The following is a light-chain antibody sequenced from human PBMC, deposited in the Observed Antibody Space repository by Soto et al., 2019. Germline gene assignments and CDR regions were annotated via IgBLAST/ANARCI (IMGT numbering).Light chain of an antibody. CDR2: DVN. CDR3: CSYAGAYTYV. CDR1: SSDVGGYNY. V-gene: IGLV2-11*01. Sequence: QSVLTQPRSVSGSPGHSVTIPCAGTSSDVGGYNYVSWYQHHPGKAPKLMICDVNKRPSGVPDRFSGSKSGNTASLTISGLQAEDEADYYCCSYAGAYTYVFGTGTKLTVL. J-gene: IGLJ1*01.